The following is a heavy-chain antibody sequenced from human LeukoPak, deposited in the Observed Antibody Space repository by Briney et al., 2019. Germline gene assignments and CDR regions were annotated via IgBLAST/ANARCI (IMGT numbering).Heavy chain of an antibody. Sequence: SETLSLTFAVYGGSFSGYYWSWIRQPPGKGLEWIGEINHSGSTNYNPSLKSRVTISVDTSKNQFSLKLSSVTAADTAVYYCARGNCSSTSCYMDYWGQGTLVTVSS. D-gene: IGHD2-2*02. J-gene: IGHJ4*02. V-gene: IGHV4-34*01. CDR1: GGSFSGYY. CDR3: ARGNCSSTSCYMDY. CDR2: INHSGST.